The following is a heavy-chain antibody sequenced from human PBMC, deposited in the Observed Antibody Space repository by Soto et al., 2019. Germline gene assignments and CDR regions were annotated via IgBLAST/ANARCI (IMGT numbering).Heavy chain of an antibody. CDR1: GCTFSSYS. V-gene: IGHV1-69*01. Sequence: QVQLVQSVAEVKKPGSSVMVACKASGCTFSSYSINWVRQAPGQGLEWIGVLIPIFGTANYAQKFQGRVTITADESPSTAYLELRSLTSEDTAGYYCARDGERNSGGIDYWGQGTLVTASS. D-gene: IGHD1-7*01. CDR3: ARDGERNSGGIDY. CDR2: LIPIFGTA. J-gene: IGHJ4*02.